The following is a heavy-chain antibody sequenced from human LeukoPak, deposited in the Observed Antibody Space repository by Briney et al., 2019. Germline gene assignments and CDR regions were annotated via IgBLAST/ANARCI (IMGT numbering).Heavy chain of an antibody. Sequence: GGSLRLSCAASGFTFDDYAMHWARQAPGKGLEWVSGISWNSGSIGYADSVKGRFTISRDNAKNSLYLQMNSLRAEDTALYYCAKGLGRDYYYGMDVWGQGTTVTVSS. J-gene: IGHJ6*02. CDR1: GFTFDDYA. V-gene: IGHV3-9*01. D-gene: IGHD1-26*01. CDR3: AKGLGRDYYYGMDV. CDR2: ISWNSGSI.